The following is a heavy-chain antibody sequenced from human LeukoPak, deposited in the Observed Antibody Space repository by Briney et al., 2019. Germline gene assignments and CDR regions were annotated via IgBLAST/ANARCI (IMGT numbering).Heavy chain of an antibody. Sequence: SETLSLTCAVYGGSFSGYYWSWIRQPPGKGLEWIGEINHSGSTNNNPSLKSRVTISVDTSKNQFSLKLSSVTAADTAVYYCARGALTIFGYNYWGQGTLVTVSS. J-gene: IGHJ4*02. CDR3: ARGALTIFGYNY. V-gene: IGHV4-34*01. D-gene: IGHD3-3*01. CDR1: GGSFSGYY. CDR2: INHSGST.